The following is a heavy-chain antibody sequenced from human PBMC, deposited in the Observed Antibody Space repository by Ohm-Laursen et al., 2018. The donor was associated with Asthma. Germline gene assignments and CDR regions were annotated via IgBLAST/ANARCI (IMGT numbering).Heavy chain of an antibody. J-gene: IGHJ4*02. V-gene: IGHV1-18*04. Sequence: ASVKVSCKPSGYSLSSNAISWVRQAPGQRPEWMGWIYIRNTNYAPKFRDRITLSTDTSTNTAYMDLRSLRSDDTAVYYCVRDVVDRFDFWGQGSLVIVSS. CDR3: VRDVVDRFDF. CDR1: GYSLSSNA. CDR2: IYIRNT. D-gene: IGHD2-21*01.